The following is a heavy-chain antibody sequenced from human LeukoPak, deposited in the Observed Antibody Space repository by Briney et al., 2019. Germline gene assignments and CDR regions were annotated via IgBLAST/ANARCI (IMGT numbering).Heavy chain of an antibody. D-gene: IGHD3-22*01. J-gene: IGHJ4*02. CDR3: VKGAQDYYDSSGYTT. Sequence: PGGSLRLSCSASGFTFSSYAMHWVRQAPGKGLEDVSAISSNGGSTYYADSVKGRFTISRDNSKNTLYLQMSSLRAEDTAVYYCVKGAQDYYDSSGYTTWGQGTLVTVSS. CDR1: GFTFSSYA. V-gene: IGHV3-64D*06. CDR2: ISSNGGST.